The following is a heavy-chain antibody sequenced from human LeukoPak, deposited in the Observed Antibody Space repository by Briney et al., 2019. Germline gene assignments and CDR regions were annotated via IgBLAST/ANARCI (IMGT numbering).Heavy chain of an antibody. D-gene: IGHD5-18*01. CDR1: GFTVSNSY. V-gene: IGHV3-66*01. CDR2: IFADGGT. CDR3: ARTNNYAYVH. J-gene: IGHJ4*02. Sequence: GGSLRLSCAASGFTVSNSYMTWVRQAPGKGLEWVSIIFADGGTYYADSLKGRFTISRDTSKNTVFLQMNSLRAEDTAVYYCARTNNYAYVHWGQGTLVTVSS.